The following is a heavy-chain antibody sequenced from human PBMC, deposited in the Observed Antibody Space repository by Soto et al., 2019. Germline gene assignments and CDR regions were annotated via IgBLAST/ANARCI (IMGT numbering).Heavy chain of an antibody. CDR2: IDPSDSYT. CDR3: TRDPYDCSGSDCPA. J-gene: IGHJ5*02. Sequence: GESLKISCKGSGYSFTSYWISWVRQMPGKGLEWMGRIDPSDSYTNYSPSFQGHVTISADKSISTAYLQWSSLKASDTGIYYCTRDPYDCSGSDCPAWGQGTLVTVSS. V-gene: IGHV5-10-1*01. CDR1: GYSFTSYW. D-gene: IGHD2-21*02.